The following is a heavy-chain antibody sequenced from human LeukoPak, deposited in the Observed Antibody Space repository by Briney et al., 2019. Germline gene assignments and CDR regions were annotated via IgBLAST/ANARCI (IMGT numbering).Heavy chain of an antibody. D-gene: IGHD1-1*01. V-gene: IGHV3-30*18. CDR1: GFTFTNYA. Sequence: GGSLRLSCAASGFTFTNYAMHWVRQTPGKGLEWVALISSDGSKNIYADPVKGLFTVSRDNSKNTLYLQMNSLRAEDTAVYYCVKGLVQTTMSYSVDYWGQGALVTVSS. CDR3: VKGLVQTTMSYSVDY. CDR2: ISSDGSKN. J-gene: IGHJ4*02.